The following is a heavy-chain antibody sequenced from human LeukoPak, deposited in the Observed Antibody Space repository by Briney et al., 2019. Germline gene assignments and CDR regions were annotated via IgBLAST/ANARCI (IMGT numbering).Heavy chain of an antibody. V-gene: IGHV1-2*02. Sequence: ASVTLSCTASGYIFSDYYMQWVRQAPGQGLEWMGWINPKSGNTNYAQKFQGRVTMTGDTSISTAYMELTRLRSDDTASYYWASTLDRSGFYYFHYWGQGTLVSASS. J-gene: IGHJ4*02. CDR1: GYIFSDYY. D-gene: IGHD6-19*01. CDR2: INPKSGNT. CDR3: ASTLDRSGFYYFHY.